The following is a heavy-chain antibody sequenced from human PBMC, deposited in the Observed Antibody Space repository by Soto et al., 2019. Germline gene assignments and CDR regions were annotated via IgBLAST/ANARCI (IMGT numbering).Heavy chain of an antibody. Sequence: SETLSLTCSVSGGSMKTYYWSWIRQPPGKGPEWMGYIYDTGRTTYRPSLMSRVTMSVDTSKNQFSLKLSSVTAADTAVYYCARVMWVPRLLMYPYDYWGQGTLVTVSS. V-gene: IGHV4-59*01. D-gene: IGHD6-6*01. J-gene: IGHJ4*02. CDR2: IYDTGRT. CDR1: GGSMKTYY. CDR3: ARVMWVPRLLMYPYDY.